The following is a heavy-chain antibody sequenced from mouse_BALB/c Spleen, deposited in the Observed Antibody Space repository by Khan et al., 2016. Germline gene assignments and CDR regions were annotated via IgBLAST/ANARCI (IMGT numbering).Heavy chain of an antibody. Sequence: QFQLVQSGPELKKPGETVKISCKASGYTFTNFGMNWVKQAPGKGLKWMGWINTYTGDPTYADDFKGRFAFSLETSASTAYLQINNLENEDTATYFCARRSTMIYYYAMDYWGRGTSVTVSS. CDR1: GYTFTNFG. CDR3: ARRSTMIYYYAMDY. CDR2: INTYTGDP. J-gene: IGHJ4*01. D-gene: IGHD2-4*01. V-gene: IGHV9-3-1*01.